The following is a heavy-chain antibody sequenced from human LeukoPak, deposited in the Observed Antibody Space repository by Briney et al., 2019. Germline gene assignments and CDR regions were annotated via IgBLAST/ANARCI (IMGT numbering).Heavy chain of an antibody. CDR3: ASHSYGYNH. J-gene: IGHJ5*02. CDR1: GIIITSYW. V-gene: IGHV3-7*01. D-gene: IGHD3-16*01. Sequence: LPGGSLRLSCAASGIIITSYWMSWVRQTPGKGLEWVANIKQDGSEKNYVDSVKGRFTIFRDNARNSLYLQMNSLGAEDTAVYYCASHSYGYNHWGQGTLVIVSS. CDR2: IKQDGSEK.